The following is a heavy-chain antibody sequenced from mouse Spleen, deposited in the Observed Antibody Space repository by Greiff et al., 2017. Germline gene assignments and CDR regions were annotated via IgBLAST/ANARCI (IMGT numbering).Heavy chain of an antibody. CDR1: GFTFSSYY. J-gene: IGHJ4*01. V-gene: IGHV5-9*04. CDR2: ISSGGGST. Sequence: EVKLVESGGGLVKLGGSLKLSCAASGFTFSSYYMSWVRQTPEKRLEWVATISSGGGSTYYPDSVKGRFTISRDNAKNTLYLQMSSLNSEDTAVYYCAKVYLGNAMDYWGQGTSVTVSS. CDR3: AKVYLGNAMDY. D-gene: IGHD1-1*01.